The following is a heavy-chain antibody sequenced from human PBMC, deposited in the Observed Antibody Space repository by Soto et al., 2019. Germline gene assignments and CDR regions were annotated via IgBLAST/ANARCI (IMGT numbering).Heavy chain of an antibody. J-gene: IGHJ6*02. CDR3: AAEGYCSSTSCPSYYYYGMDV. CDR2: IVVGSGNT. D-gene: IGHD2-2*01. V-gene: IGHV1-58*01. Sequence: ASVKVSCKASGFTFTSSAVQWVRQARGQRLEWIGWIVVGSGNTNYAQKFQERVTITRDMSTSTAYMELSSLRSEDTAVYYCAAEGYCSSTSCPSYYYYGMDVWGQGTMVTVSS. CDR1: GFTFTSSA.